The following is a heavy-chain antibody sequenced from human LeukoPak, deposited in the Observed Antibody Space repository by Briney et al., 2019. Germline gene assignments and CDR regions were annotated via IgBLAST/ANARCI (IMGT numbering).Heavy chain of an antibody. CDR3: ARDRPTDYDFWSGYPDY. CDR1: GFTFSSYS. D-gene: IGHD3-3*01. CDR2: ISSSSSTI. J-gene: IGHJ4*02. Sequence: GGSLGLSCAASGFTFSSYSMNWVRQAPGKGLEWVSYISSSSSTIYYADSVKGRFTISRDNAKNSLYLQMNSLRDEDTAVYYCARDRPTDYDFWSGYPDYWGQGTLVTVSS. V-gene: IGHV3-48*02.